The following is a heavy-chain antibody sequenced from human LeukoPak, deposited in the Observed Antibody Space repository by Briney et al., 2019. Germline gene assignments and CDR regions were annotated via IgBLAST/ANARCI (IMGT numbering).Heavy chain of an antibody. CDR3: ARGGMDTSYYYDSSGYFFDY. CDR1: GGSISSGDYY. CDR2: IYYTGST. D-gene: IGHD3-22*01. J-gene: IGHJ4*02. Sequence: SETLSLTCTVSGGSISSGDYYWSWIRQPPGKGLEWIGYIYYTGSTYYNPSLKSRVTMSVDTSKNQFSLKLSSVTAADTAVYYCARGGMDTSYYYDSSGYFFDYWSQGTLVTVSS. V-gene: IGHV4-30-4*01.